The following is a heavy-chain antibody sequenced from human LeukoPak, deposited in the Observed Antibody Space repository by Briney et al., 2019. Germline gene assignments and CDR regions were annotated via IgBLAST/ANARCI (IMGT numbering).Heavy chain of an antibody. J-gene: IGHJ5*01. CDR1: GYTFTGYA. CDR2: ITPNLGVT. D-gene: IGHD6-19*01. Sequence: ASVKVSCKASGYTFTGYAMRWVRQAPGQGLEWMGRITPNLGVTNYAQKFQVRVTITTDTSITTAYMGLSRLRSDDTAVYCGANEVAGNWFDSWGQGTLVTVSS. CDR3: ANEVAGNWFDS. V-gene: IGHV1-2*02.